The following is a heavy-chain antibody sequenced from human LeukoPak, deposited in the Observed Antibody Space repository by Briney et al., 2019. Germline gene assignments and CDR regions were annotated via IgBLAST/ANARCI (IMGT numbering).Heavy chain of an antibody. Sequence: PGGSLRLSCAPSGFIVSANYMSWVRQAPGKGLEWVSLIYRSGSTGYADSVKGRFTIPRDNSKNTLYLQMNNLRAEDTAVYYCARLSNTRICGSGCWVDYWGQGTLVTVSS. J-gene: IGHJ4*02. CDR1: GFIVSANY. CDR3: ARLSNTRICGSGCWVDY. D-gene: IGHD1-26*01. V-gene: IGHV3-53*01. CDR2: IYRSGST.